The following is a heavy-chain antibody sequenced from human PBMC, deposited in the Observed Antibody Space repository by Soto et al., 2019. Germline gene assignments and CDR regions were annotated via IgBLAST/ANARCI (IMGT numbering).Heavy chain of an antibody. CDR3: AREIFPSYGSGSYYNAFDI. CDR2: ISYDGRNI. J-gene: IGHJ3*02. V-gene: IGHV3-30*04. D-gene: IGHD3-10*01. CDR1: GFTFSSYA. Sequence: GGSLRLSCAASGFTFSSYAMHWVRQAPGKGLEWVAVISYDGRNIYYTDSVKVRFTIARDNSKKTLYLQMNSLRAEDTAVYYCAREIFPSYGSGSYYNAFDIWGQGTMVTVSS.